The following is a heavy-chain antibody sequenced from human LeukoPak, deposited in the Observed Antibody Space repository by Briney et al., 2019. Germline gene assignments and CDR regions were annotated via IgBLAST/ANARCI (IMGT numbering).Heavy chain of an antibody. J-gene: IGHJ5*02. Sequence: KNGESLKISCRGSGYSFTNYWIGWVRQMPGKGLEWMGIIYPGDSDTRYSPSFQGQVTISADKSIRTAYLQWSSLKASDTAMYYCARSQGYCRGSSCLQGDWFDPWGQGTLVTVSS. V-gene: IGHV5-51*01. CDR2: IYPGDSDT. D-gene: IGHD2-15*01. CDR1: GYSFTNYW. CDR3: ARSQGYCRGSSCLQGDWFDP.